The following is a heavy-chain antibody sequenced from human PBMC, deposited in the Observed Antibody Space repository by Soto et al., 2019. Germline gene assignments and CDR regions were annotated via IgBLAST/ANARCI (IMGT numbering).Heavy chain of an antibody. D-gene: IGHD5-18*01. J-gene: IGHJ4*02. V-gene: IGHV1-3*01. CDR1: GYTFTSYA. CDR3: SRDQGYSYVYN. CDR2: INAGNGNT. Sequence: QVQLVQSGAEVKKPGASVKVSCKASGYTFTSYAMHWVRQAPGQRLEWMGWINAGNGNTKYSQKFQGRVTITRDTSASTAYLELSSLRSEDTAVHYCSRDQGYSYVYNWGQGPLVTVSS.